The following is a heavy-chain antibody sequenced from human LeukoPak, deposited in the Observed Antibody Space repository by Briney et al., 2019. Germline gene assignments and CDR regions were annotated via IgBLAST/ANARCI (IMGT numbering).Heavy chain of an antibody. CDR3: VTTFPAAATVDY. J-gene: IGHJ4*02. CDR2: IYYSGST. CDR1: GGSISGSSYY. V-gene: IGHV4-39*01. Sequence: SETLSLTCTVSGGSISGSSYYWGWIRQPPGKGLEWIGSIYYSGSTYYNPSLKSRVTISVDTSKNQFSLKLSSVTAADTAVYYCVTTFPAAATVDYWGQGTLVIVSS. D-gene: IGHD6-13*01.